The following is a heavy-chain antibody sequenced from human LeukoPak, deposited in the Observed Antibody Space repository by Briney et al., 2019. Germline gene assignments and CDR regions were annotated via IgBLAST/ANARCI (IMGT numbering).Heavy chain of an antibody. CDR1: GGSIRSTSNY. V-gene: IGHV4-39*02. CDR3: ARRESMVVIGFDS. J-gene: IGHJ4*02. Sequence: SETLSLTCTVYGGSIRSTSNYWGCIRQPPGKGLEWITSLYYSGSNYYNPSLKSRVTISVATSKNPFYLKLTTVAAAATPVDSGARRESMVVIGFDSWGQGTLVTVSS. D-gene: IGHD4/OR15-4a*01. CDR2: LYYSGSN.